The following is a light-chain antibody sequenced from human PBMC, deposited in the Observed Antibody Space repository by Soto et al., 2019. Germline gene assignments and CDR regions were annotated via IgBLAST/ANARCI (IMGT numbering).Light chain of an antibody. V-gene: IGKV1-13*02. J-gene: IGKJ4*01. CDR2: EAS. CDR1: QGIGSA. CDR3: QQFKTYPLT. Sequence: AIQLTQSPSSLSASVGDRVSIACRASQGIGSALSWYQQIPGKPPKLLIYEASKLKSGVPSRFSGGGFGTDFTLTISSLQPEDFATYYCQQFKTYPLTFGGGTKV.